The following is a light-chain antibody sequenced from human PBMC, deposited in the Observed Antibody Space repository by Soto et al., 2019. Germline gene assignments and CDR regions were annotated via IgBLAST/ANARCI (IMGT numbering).Light chain of an antibody. J-gene: IGKJ4*01. CDR1: QSVSNTY. CDR2: GVS. Sequence: EIVLAQSPGTLSLSPGERATLSCRASQSVSNTYLAWYQQKPGQAPRLLIYGVSSRATGIPDRFSGSGSGTDFTLTISRLEPEDCAVYYCQQYSSSPVTFGGGTKVEIK. CDR3: QQYSSSPVT. V-gene: IGKV3-20*01.